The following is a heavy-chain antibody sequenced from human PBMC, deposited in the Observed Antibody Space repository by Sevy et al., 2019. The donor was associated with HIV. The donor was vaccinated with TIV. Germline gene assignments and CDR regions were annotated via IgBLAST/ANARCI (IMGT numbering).Heavy chain of an antibody. CDR1: GFTFTDHY. CDR3: IRGLNGNDEPNGDY. Sequence: GGSLRLSCVASGFTFTDHYMAWVRQAPGKGLEWIGRSRNRVNSYSTEYAASVKGRFTISRDASGSSLYVQMNSLKTEDTAVYYRIRGLNGNDEPNGDYWGQGTLVTVSS. V-gene: IGHV3-72*01. J-gene: IGHJ4*02. CDR2: SRNRVNSYST. D-gene: IGHD1-1*01.